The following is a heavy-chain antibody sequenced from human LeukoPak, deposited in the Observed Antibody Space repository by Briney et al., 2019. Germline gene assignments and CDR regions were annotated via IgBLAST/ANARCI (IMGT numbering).Heavy chain of an antibody. V-gene: IGHV3-23*01. CDR3: ARRDWGLDY. J-gene: IGHJ4*02. Sequence: PGGSLRLSCAASGFTFSSYAMSWVRQAPGKGLEWVSAISGSGGSTYYADSVKGRFTISRDNSKNTLYLQMGSLRAEDMAVYYCARRDWGLDYWGQGTLVTVSS. D-gene: IGHD7-27*01. CDR1: GFTFSSYA. CDR2: ISGSGGST.